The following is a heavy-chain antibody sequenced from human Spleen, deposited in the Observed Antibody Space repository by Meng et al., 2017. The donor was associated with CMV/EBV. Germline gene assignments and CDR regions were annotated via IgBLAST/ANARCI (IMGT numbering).Heavy chain of an antibody. CDR3: ARDQYCSSTSCYTGRNYYYYYGMDV. D-gene: IGHD2-2*02. Sequence: GGSLRLSCAASGFTFRSYAMHWVRQAPGKGLEWVAVISYDGSNKYYADSVKGRFTISRDNAKNSLYLQMNSLRAEDTAVYYCARDQYCSSTSCYTGRNYYYYYGMDVWGQGTTVTVSS. CDR1: GFTFRSYA. V-gene: IGHV3-30*04. CDR2: ISYDGSNK. J-gene: IGHJ6*02.